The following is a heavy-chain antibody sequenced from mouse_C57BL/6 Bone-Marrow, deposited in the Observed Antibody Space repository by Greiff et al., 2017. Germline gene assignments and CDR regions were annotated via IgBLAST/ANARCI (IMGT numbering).Heavy chain of an antibody. J-gene: IGHJ2*01. CDR3: ARATMISYYFDY. Sequence: QVQLQQPGAELVKPGASVKLSCKASGYTFTGYWMHWVKQGPGKGLEWIGMINPISGSTNYNENLKSKATLTVDKSSSTAYMQLSSLTSEDSAVYYCARATMISYYFDYWGQGTTLTVSS. V-gene: IGHV1-64*01. CDR2: INPISGST. CDR1: GYTFTGYW. D-gene: IGHD2-4*01.